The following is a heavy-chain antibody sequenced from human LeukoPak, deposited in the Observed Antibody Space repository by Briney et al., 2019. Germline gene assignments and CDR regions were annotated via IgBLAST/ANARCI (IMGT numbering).Heavy chain of an antibody. CDR2: IYYSGST. CDR3: ARGEYNWNWFDP. Sequence: SETLSLTCTVSGGSISSYYWSWIRPPPGKGLEWIGYIYYSGSTNYNPSLKSRVTISVDTSKNQFSLKLSSVTAADTAVYYCARGEYNWNWFDPWGQGTLVTVSS. D-gene: IGHD1-1*01. V-gene: IGHV4-59*08. CDR1: GGSISSYY. J-gene: IGHJ5*02.